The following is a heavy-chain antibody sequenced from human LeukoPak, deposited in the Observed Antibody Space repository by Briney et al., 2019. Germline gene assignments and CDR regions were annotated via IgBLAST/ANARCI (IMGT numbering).Heavy chain of an antibody. J-gene: IGHJ4*01. Sequence: GGSLRLSCAASGFTFSSYAMDWVRQAPGKGLEWVSSISSSSSYIYYADSVKGRFTISRDNAKNSLYLQMNSLRAEDTAVYYRASAARSNGYYPDDWGQATLVTVSS. D-gene: IGHD3-3*01. CDR3: ASAARSNGYYPDD. CDR2: ISSSSSYI. V-gene: IGHV3-21*01. CDR1: GFTFSSYA.